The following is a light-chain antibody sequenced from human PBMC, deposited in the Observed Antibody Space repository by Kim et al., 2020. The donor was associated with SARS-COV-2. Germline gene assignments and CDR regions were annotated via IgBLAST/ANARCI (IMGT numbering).Light chain of an antibody. CDR3: NSRDSSGNHVL. J-gene: IGLJ3*02. V-gene: IGLV3-19*01. CDR2: GDK. CDR1: SLRGYY. Sequence: SSELTQDPAVSVALGQTVTITCQGDSLRGYYASWFQQKSGQAPILVIYGDKNRPSGIPDRFSGSGSGNTASLTITGAQAEDEADYYCNSRDSSGNHVLFGGGTKVTVL.